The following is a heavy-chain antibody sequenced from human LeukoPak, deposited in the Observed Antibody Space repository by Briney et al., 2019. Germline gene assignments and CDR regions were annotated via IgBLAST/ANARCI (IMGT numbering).Heavy chain of an antibody. Sequence: PGGSLRLSCAASGFSFTSSWMTWVRQAPGKGLEWVSAISGSGGSTYYADSVKGRFTISRDNSKNTLYLQMNSLRAEDTAVYYCAKDFREYCSGGSCYQPFDHWGQGTLVTVSS. CDR2: ISGSGGST. CDR3: AKDFREYCSGGSCYQPFDH. J-gene: IGHJ4*02. V-gene: IGHV3-23*01. D-gene: IGHD2-15*01. CDR1: GFSFTSSW.